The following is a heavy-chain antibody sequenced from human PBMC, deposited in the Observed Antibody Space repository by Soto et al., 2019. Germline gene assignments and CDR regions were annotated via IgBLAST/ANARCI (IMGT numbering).Heavy chain of an antibody. D-gene: IGHD4-4*01. CDR3: ARDGDGRMTTNPYYYNVMDV. Sequence: QVQLQESGPGLVEASETLSLTCTVSGGSLGSYYWSWIRQPPGKGLEWIGYVFYTGRANYNASLKSRVSISLDTSNYHVALKLSSVTAADTAVYYCARDGDGRMTTNPYYYNVMDVWGPVTTVTVSS. CDR1: GGSLGSYY. CDR2: VFYTGRA. J-gene: IGHJ6*02. V-gene: IGHV4-59*01.